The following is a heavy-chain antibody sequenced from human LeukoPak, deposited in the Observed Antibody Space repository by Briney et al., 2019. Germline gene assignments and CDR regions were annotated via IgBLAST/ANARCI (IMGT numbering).Heavy chain of an antibody. CDR2: IYHSGST. CDR3: ARRTIAVAGFDAFDI. CDR1: GGSISSSNW. J-gene: IGHJ3*02. V-gene: IGHV4-4*02. Sequence: SGTLSLTCAVSGGSISSSNWWSWVRQPPGKGLEWIGEIYHSGSTNYNPSLKSRVTISVDTSKNQFSLKLSSVTAADTAVYYCARRTIAVAGFDAFDIWGQGTMVTVSS. D-gene: IGHD6-19*01.